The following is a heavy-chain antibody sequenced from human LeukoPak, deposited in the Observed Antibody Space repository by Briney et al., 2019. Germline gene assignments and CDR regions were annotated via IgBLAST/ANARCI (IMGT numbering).Heavy chain of an antibody. J-gene: IGHJ5*02. V-gene: IGHV4-39*07. CDR3: ARDSASKTHPVRFHGGWFDP. CDR2: IYYSGSS. D-gene: IGHD3-3*01. CDR1: GGSISSSSYY. Sequence: SETLSLTCTVSGGSISSSSYYWGWIRQPPGKGLEWIGTIYYSGSSYYNPSLKSRVTISVDTSKNQFSLKLSSVTAADTAVYYCARDSASKTHPVRFHGGWFDPWGQGTLVTVSS.